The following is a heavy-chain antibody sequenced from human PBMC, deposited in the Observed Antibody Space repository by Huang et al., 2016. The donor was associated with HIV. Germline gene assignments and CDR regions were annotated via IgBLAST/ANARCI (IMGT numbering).Heavy chain of an antibody. CDR3: VRVRRVMDTYCVADCSTLEAFDI. J-gene: IGHJ3*02. V-gene: IGHV7-4-1*02. D-gene: IGHD2-21*02. CDR1: GYTFTNYG. Sequence: QVQLVQSGSELKKPGASVKVSCKASGYTFTNYGVHWGRQAPGQGLEWMGVINTDTGKPRYAQGITGRVVFSLDTSVNTAYLQISSLKAADSAIYYCVRVRRVMDTYCVADCSTLEAFDIWGQGTVVTVSA. CDR2: INTDTGKP.